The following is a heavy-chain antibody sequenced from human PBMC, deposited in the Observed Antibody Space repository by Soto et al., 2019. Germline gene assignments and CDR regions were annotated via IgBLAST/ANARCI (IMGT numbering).Heavy chain of an antibody. CDR3: ARDGGSGIYYYYGMDV. CDR1: GGSISSGGYY. Sequence: SETLSLTCTVSGGSISSGGYYWSWIRQHPGKGLEWIGYIYYSGSTYYNPSLKSRVTISVDTSKNQFSLKLSSVTAADTAVYYCARDGGSGIYYYYGMDVWGQGTTVTVSS. V-gene: IGHV4-31*03. D-gene: IGHD3-10*01. J-gene: IGHJ6*02. CDR2: IYYSGST.